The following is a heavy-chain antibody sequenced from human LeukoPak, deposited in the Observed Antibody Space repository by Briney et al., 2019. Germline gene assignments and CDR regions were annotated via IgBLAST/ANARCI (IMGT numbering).Heavy chain of an antibody. CDR2: IYTSGST. CDR1: GGSISSYC. CDR3: ARDVGGYNYGYSLDY. V-gene: IGHV4-4*07. D-gene: IGHD5-18*01. Sequence: SETLSLTSTVSGGSISSYCWNWIRQPAGKGLDWIGRIYTSGSTSYNSSLKSRVTMSVDTSKNQFSLKLSSVTAADTAVYYCARDVGGYNYGYSLDYWGQGTLVSVSS. J-gene: IGHJ4*02.